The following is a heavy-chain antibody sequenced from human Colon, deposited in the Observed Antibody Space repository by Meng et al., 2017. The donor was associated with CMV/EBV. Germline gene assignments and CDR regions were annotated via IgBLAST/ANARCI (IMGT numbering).Heavy chain of an antibody. J-gene: IGHJ3*02. Sequence: SETLSLTCTVSGGSIRTYYWSWIRQSPGKGLEWIAFMYYSGSTSYNPSLNSRVTISIDTSKNQISLKLSSVTAADTAVYYCARLSGGNQADTLDIWGQGTVVTVSS. CDR1: GGSIRTYY. D-gene: IGHD1-14*01. CDR3: ARLSGGNQADTLDI. CDR2: MYYSGST. V-gene: IGHV4-59*01.